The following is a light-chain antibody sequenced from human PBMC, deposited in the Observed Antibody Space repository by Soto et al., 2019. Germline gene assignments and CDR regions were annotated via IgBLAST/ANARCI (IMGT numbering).Light chain of an antibody. Sequence: QSALTQPASLSGSPGQSITISCTGTSSDVGSYNLVSWYQQHPGKAPKLMIYEGSKRPSGVSNRFSGSKSGNTASLTISGLQAEDEADYYCCSYAGSSPVVFGGGTKLTV. J-gene: IGLJ2*01. CDR1: SSDVGSYNL. V-gene: IGLV2-23*01. CDR2: EGS. CDR3: CSYAGSSPVV.